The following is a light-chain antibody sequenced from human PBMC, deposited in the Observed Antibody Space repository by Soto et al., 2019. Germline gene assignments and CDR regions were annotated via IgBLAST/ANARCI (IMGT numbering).Light chain of an antibody. J-gene: IGKJ4*01. V-gene: IGKV1-39*01. CDR1: QSIGTY. CDR2: AAS. CDR3: QQTFSVPPT. Sequence: DIQMTQSPSSLSASVGGGVTITCRASQSIGTYLNWYQQESGRAPKLLICAASSLQSGVPSRFSGSGSGVNFTLSVSNLQPGDFATYYCQQTFSVPPTFGGGTKVDLK.